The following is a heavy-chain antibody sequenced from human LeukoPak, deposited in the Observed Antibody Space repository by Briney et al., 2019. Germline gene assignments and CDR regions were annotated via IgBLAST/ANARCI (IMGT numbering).Heavy chain of an antibody. J-gene: IGHJ4*02. CDR1: GGSFSGYY. CDR2: INHSGST. CDR3: ARARAYCGGDCYWGLFDY. D-gene: IGHD2-21*02. Sequence: PSETLSLTCAVYGGSFSGYYWSWIRQPPGKGLEWIGEINHSGSTNYNPSLKSRVTISVNTSKNQFSLKLSSVTAADTAVYYCARARAYCGGDCYWGLFDYWGQGTLVTVSS. V-gene: IGHV4-34*01.